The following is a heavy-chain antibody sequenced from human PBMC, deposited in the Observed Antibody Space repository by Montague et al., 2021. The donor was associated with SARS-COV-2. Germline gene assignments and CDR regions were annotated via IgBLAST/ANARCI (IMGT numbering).Heavy chain of an antibody. V-gene: IGHV2-5*01. CDR3: AHLIRYYDIFTGIPFDY. CDR2: IYSNDDK. CDR1: GFSLSTPNVG. D-gene: IGHD3-9*01. J-gene: IGHJ4*02. Sequence: PALVKPPPTLTLTCTFSGFSLSTPNVGVGWIRQPPGKALEWLALIYSNDDKRYSTSLQSRLTITKDTSKNQVVLSLTNVDPVDTATYYCAHLIRYYDIFTGIPFDYWGQGTQVTVSS.